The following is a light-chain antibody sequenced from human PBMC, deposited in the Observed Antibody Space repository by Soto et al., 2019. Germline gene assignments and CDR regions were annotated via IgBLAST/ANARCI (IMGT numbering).Light chain of an antibody. V-gene: IGKV3-20*01. J-gene: IGKJ2*01. CDR1: QSVSSSY. CDR2: GAS. CDR3: QQYGGSPHT. Sequence: EIVLTQSPGTLSLSPGERATLSCRASQSVSSSYLAWYQQKPGQAPRLLIYGASSRATGIPDRFSGRGSGTDFTLTISRLEPEDFAVYYCQQYGGSPHTFGQGPKLKIK.